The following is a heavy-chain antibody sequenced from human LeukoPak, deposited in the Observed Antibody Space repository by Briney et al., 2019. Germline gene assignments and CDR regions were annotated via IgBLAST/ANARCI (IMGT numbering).Heavy chain of an antibody. Sequence: SETLSLTCDVFGFPISSGFSWAWLRQSPGKGLEWTASISFSANTYYNPSLESRLFISSDTSKNQFSVRLTSVTAADSAVYYCARVGAVPGIDPWGQGILVTVSP. CDR2: ISFSANT. V-gene: IGHV4-38-2*01. D-gene: IGHD3-16*01. J-gene: IGHJ5*02. CDR3: ARVGAVPGIDP. CDR1: GFPISSGFS.